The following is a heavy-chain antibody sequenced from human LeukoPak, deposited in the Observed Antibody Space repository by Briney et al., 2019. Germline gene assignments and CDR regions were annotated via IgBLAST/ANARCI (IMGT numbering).Heavy chain of an antibody. CDR3: AKDGFTWIQLWFSHSAAHHYFDY. D-gene: IGHD5-18*01. J-gene: IGHJ4*02. CDR2: ISYDGSNK. CDR1: GFTFSSYG. V-gene: IGHV3-30*18. Sequence: GRSLRLSCAASGFTFSSYGMHWVRQAPGKGLEWVAVISYDGSNKYYADSVKGRFTISRDNSKNTLYLQMNSLRAEDTAVYYCAKDGFTWIQLWFSHSAAHHYFDYWGQGTLVTVSS.